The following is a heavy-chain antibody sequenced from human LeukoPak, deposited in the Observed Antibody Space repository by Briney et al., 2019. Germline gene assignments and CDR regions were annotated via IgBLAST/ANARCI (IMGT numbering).Heavy chain of an antibody. CDR2: IYYSGST. CDR1: GGSISSSSYY. V-gene: IGHV4-39*07. Sequence: SETLSLTCTVTGGSISSSSYYWGWIRQPPGKGLEWIGSIYYSGSTYYNPSLKSRVTISVDTSKNQFSLKLSSVTSADTAVYYCARDKVTTSWFDPWGQGTLVTVSS. CDR3: ARDKVTTSWFDP. D-gene: IGHD4-17*01. J-gene: IGHJ5*02.